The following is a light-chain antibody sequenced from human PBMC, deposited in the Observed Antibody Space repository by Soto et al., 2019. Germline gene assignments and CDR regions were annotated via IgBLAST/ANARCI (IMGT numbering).Light chain of an antibody. CDR3: QQRSNWSTT. Sequence: EIVMTQSPATLSVSPGERATLSCRASQSISSLLAWYQQKHGQAPRLLIYGASTRATGIPARFSGSGSGTDLTLTISSLEPEDGEVYVGQQRSNWSTTFGQGTKVDIK. CDR2: GAS. CDR1: QSISSL. V-gene: IGKV3-11*01. J-gene: IGKJ1*01.